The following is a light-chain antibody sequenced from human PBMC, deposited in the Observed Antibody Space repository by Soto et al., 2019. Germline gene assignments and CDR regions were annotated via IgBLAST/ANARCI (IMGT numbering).Light chain of an antibody. V-gene: IGLV2-8*01. Sequence: QSVLTQPPSASGSPGQSVTISYTGTSSDVGGYNYVSWYQQHPGKAPKLMIYEVSKRPSGVPDRFSGSKSGNTASLTVSGLQAEDEADYYCSSYAGSNLVVFGGGTKLTV. CDR2: EVS. J-gene: IGLJ2*01. CDR3: SSYAGSNLVV. CDR1: SSDVGGYNY.